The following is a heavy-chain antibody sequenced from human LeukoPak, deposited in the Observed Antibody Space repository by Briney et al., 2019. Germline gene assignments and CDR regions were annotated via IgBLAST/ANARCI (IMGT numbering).Heavy chain of an antibody. CDR2: IYYSGST. Sequence: SETLSLTCTVSGESMSGFYWNWIRQPPGKGLEWIGYIYYSGSTNYNPSLKSRVTISVDTSKNQFSLKLSSVTAADTAVYYCARSGGPQTPLIGAAGDNWFDPWGQGTLVNGSS. J-gene: IGHJ5*01. CDR1: GESMSGFY. D-gene: IGHD6-13*01. V-gene: IGHV4-59*01. CDR3: ARSGGPQTPLIGAAGDNWFDP.